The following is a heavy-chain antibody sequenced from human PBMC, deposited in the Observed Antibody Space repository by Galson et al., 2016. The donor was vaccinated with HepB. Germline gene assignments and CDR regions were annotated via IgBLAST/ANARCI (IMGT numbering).Heavy chain of an antibody. CDR1: GFSISSGFH. CDR2: VYHSGSA. CDR3: ARGRYSYGCLDY. J-gene: IGHJ4*02. V-gene: IGHV4-38-2*02. Sequence: ETLSLTCTVSGFSISSGFHWGWIRQSPGKGLEFIGTVYHSGSAYPNPSLKSRVTLSVDTSKNQLSLRLSSVTAADTAVYFCARGRYSYGCLDYWGQGSLVTV. D-gene: IGHD5-12*01.